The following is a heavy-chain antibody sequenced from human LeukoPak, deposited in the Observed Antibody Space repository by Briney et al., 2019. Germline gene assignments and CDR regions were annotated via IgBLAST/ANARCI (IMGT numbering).Heavy chain of an antibody. Sequence: GGSLRLSCAASGFTFSSYSMNWVRQAPGKGLEWVSSISSSGTYIYYADSMKGRFIISRDNAKNSLFLQMNSLRAEDTALYYCATHPYCSGGTCSDSYFDSWGQGTLVTVSS. V-gene: IGHV3-21*01. CDR3: ATHPYCSGGTCSDSYFDS. D-gene: IGHD2-15*01. CDR2: ISSSGTYI. CDR1: GFTFSSYS. J-gene: IGHJ4*02.